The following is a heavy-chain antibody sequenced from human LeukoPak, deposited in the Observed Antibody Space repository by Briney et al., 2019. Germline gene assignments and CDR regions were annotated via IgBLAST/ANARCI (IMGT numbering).Heavy chain of an antibody. CDR1: GFTFSNAW. Sequence: PGGSLRLSCAASGFTFSNAWMSWVRQAPGKGLEWVGRIKSKTDGGTTDYAAPVKGRFTISRDDSKNTLYLQMNSLKTEDTAVYYCTTDPATLLWFGELLRKENYYYGMDVWGQGTTVTVSS. J-gene: IGHJ6*02. CDR3: TTDPATLLWFGELLRKENYYYGMDV. V-gene: IGHV3-15*01. CDR2: IKSKTDGGTT. D-gene: IGHD3-10*01.